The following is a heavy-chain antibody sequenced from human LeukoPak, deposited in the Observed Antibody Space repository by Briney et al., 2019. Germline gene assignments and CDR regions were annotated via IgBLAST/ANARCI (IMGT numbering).Heavy chain of an antibody. D-gene: IGHD3-22*01. CDR1: GFTFSSYS. CDR2: IGSSGSPT. Sequence: GGSLRLSCAASGFTFSSYSMNWVRQAPGKGLEWISYIGSSGSPTHYADSVGGRFTISRDNAKNSLYLQMNSLRDEDTAVYFCARRPYSDTSGRLSDVWGQGTTVTVSS. V-gene: IGHV3-48*02. CDR3: ARRPYSDTSGRLSDV. J-gene: IGHJ6*02.